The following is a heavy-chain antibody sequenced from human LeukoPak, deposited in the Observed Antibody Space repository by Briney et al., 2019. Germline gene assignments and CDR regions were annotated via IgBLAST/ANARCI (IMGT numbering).Heavy chain of an antibody. D-gene: IGHD6-19*01. CDR2: IYSAGDT. CDR1: GFTVSGTY. V-gene: IGHV3-53*01. J-gene: IGHJ3*02. Sequence: GGSLRLSCAASGFTVSGTYMSWVRQAPGKGLEWVSVIYSAGDTFSADSVKGRFTISRDNSKNTLYLQMNSLRAEDTAVYYCAKPFSSGWYFGAFDIWGQGTMVTVSS. CDR3: AKPFSSGWYFGAFDI.